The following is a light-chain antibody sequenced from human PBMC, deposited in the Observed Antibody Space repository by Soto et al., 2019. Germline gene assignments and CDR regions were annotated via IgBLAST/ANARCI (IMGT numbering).Light chain of an antibody. CDR2: KAS. CDR1: QSISVW. Sequence: DIQMTQSPSTLSASVGDRVTITCRASQSISVWLAWYQQKAGKAPNLLIYKASRLESGVPSRFSGSGSETEFTLTISGLQPGDSAPYYCQQYNSYSPTFGQGTKVEVK. J-gene: IGKJ1*01. V-gene: IGKV1-5*03. CDR3: QQYNSYSPT.